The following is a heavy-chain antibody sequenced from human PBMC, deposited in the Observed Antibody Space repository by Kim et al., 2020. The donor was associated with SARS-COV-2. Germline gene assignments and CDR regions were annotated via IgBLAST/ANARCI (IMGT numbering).Heavy chain of an antibody. CDR1: GFTFDDYA. V-gene: IGHV3-9*01. Sequence: GGSLRLSCAASGFTFDDYAMHWVRQAPGKGLEWVSGISWNSGSIGYADSVKGRFTISRDNAKNSLYLQMNSLRAEDTALYYCANGGSAAAADYGMDVWGQGTTGTVSS. CDR2: ISWNSGSI. J-gene: IGHJ6*02. CDR3: ANGGSAAAADYGMDV. D-gene: IGHD6-13*01.